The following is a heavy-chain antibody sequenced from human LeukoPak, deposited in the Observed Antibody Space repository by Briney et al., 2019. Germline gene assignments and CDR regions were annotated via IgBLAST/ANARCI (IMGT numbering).Heavy chain of an antibody. CDR1: GGTFSSYA. J-gene: IGHJ4*02. V-gene: IGHV1-69*13. Sequence: GASVKVSCKAYGGTFSSYAISWVRQAPGQGLEWMGGIIPIFGTANYAQKFQGRVTITADESTSTAYMELSSLRSEDTAVYYCARMYYYDSSGYSYFDYWGQGTLVTVSS. D-gene: IGHD3-22*01. CDR3: ARMYYYDSSGYSYFDY. CDR2: IIPIFGTA.